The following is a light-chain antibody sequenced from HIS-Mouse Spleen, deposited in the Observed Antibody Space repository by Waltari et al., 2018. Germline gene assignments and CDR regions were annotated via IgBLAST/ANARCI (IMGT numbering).Light chain of an antibody. CDR3: QQYYSFPRT. CDR1: QGISSA. J-gene: IGKJ1*01. Sequence: AIQLTQSPSSLSASVGDRVTITCRASQGISSALAWYQQKPGKAPKLLIYDASTLQSGVPSRFSGSGSGTDFTLTISCLQSEDFATYYCQQYYSFPRTFGQGTKVEIK. CDR2: DAS. V-gene: IGKV1-13*02.